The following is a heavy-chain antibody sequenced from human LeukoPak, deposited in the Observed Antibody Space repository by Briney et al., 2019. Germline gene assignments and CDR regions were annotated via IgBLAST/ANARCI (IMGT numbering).Heavy chain of an antibody. CDR3: AKERRRVDTEMVRSYYFEN. J-gene: IGHJ4*02. Sequence: PGGSLRLPCAGSGFSFSSSAMSWVRQTPGKGLEWVSSITGNGATTYYSDSVKGRFTISRDNSRNTLSLQMSSLRVEDTAVYYCAKERRRVDTEMVRSYYFENWGQGTLVTVSS. V-gene: IGHV3-23*01. CDR1: GFSFSSSA. D-gene: IGHD5-18*01. CDR2: ITGNGATT.